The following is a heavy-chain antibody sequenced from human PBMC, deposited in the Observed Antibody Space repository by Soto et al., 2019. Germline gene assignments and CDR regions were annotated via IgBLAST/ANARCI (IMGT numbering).Heavy chain of an antibody. CDR1: GYTLTELS. D-gene: IGHD3-3*01. CDR2: FDPEDGET. V-gene: IGHV1-24*01. CDR3: ATAARGRFLEWLLSHYYYYYGMDV. Sequence: ASVKVSCKVSGYTLTELSMHWVRQAPGKGLEWMGGFDPEDGETIYAQKFQGRVTMTEDTSTDTAYMELSSLRSEDTAVYYCATAARGRFLEWLLSHYYYYYGMDVWGQGTTVTSP. J-gene: IGHJ6*02.